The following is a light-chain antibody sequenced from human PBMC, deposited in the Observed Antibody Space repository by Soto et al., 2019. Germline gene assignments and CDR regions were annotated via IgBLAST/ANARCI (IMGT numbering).Light chain of an antibody. J-gene: IGKJ1*01. V-gene: IGKV3-20*01. CDR3: QQYGNSPWT. Sequence: EIVLTQSPGTLSLSPGERGTLSCRASQSVRSSFLAWYQQKPGQAPRLLIYVASTRATGIPDRFSGSGSGTDFTLTISRLETEDFAVYYCQQYGNSPWTFGHGTEVDI. CDR2: VAS. CDR1: QSVRSSF.